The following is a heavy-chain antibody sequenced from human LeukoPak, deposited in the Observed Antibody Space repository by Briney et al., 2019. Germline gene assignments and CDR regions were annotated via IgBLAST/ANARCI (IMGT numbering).Heavy chain of an antibody. CDR2: IYYSGST. Sequence: SETLSLTCTVSGGSIGSYYWSWIRQTPGKGLEWIGYIYYSGSTNYNPSLKSRVTISVDTSRNQFSLKMSSVTAADTAVYYCARDRFGAARPRYLETHEGYYFDYWGQGTLVTVSS. CDR3: ARDRFGAARPRYLETHEGYYFDY. J-gene: IGHJ4*02. D-gene: IGHD6-6*01. CDR1: GGSIGSYY. V-gene: IGHV4-59*01.